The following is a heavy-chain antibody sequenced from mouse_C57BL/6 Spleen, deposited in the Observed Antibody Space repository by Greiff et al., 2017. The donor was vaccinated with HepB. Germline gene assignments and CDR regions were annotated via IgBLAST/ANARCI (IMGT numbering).Heavy chain of an antibody. CDR2: IRNKANGYTT. CDR1: GFTFTDYY. Sequence: EVKLMESGGGLVQPGGSLSLSCAASGFTFTDYYMSWVRQPPGKALEWLGFIRNKANGYTTEYSASVKGRFTISRDNSQSILYLQMNALRAEDSATYYCARSLTYWYFDVWGTGTTVTVSS. V-gene: IGHV7-3*01. CDR3: ARSLTYWYFDV. D-gene: IGHD4-1*01. J-gene: IGHJ1*03.